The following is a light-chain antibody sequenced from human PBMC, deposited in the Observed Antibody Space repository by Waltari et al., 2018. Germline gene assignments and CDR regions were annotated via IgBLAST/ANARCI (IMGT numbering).Light chain of an antibody. CDR2: AYS. CDR3: QSYDSALSAV. J-gene: IGLJ3*02. Sequence: QSVLTQPPSVSGVPGQGVTISCTGSSSNIGAGYDVHWYQQLPGAAPKLLIHAYSNRPSGVPDRFYGSKSGTSASLAITGLQAEDEADYYCQSYDSALSAVFGGGTKVTVL. CDR1: SSNIGAGYD. V-gene: IGLV1-40*01.